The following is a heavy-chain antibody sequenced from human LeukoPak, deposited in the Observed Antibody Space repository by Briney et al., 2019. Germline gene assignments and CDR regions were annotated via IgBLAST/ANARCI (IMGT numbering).Heavy chain of an antibody. Sequence: SETLSLTCTVSGGSISSYYWSWIRQPPGKGLEWIGYIYYSGSTNYNPSLKSRVTISVDTSKNQFSLKLSSVTAADTAVYYCARHLYYYGSGSYYNEDYWGQGTLVTVSS. CDR3: ARHLYYYGSGSYYNEDY. CDR2: IYYSGST. D-gene: IGHD3-10*01. J-gene: IGHJ4*02. V-gene: IGHV4-59*08. CDR1: GGSISSYY.